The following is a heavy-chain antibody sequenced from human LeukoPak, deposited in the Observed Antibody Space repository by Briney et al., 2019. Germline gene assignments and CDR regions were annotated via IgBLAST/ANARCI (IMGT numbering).Heavy chain of an antibody. CDR1: GYTFTSYD. CDR3: ARGGNSGSSGDAFDI. CDR2: IIPIFGTA. J-gene: IGHJ3*02. Sequence: GASVKVSCKASGYTFTSYDINWVRQAPGQGLEWMGGIIPIFGTANYAQKFQGRVTITADESTSTAYMELSSLRSEDTAVYYCARGGNSGSSGDAFDIWGQGTMVTVSS. V-gene: IGHV1-69*13. D-gene: IGHD1-26*01.